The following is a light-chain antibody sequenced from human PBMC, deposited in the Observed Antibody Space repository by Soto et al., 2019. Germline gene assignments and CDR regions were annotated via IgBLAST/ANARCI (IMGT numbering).Light chain of an antibody. Sequence: QSVLTQPPSVSGAPGQRVTISCTGSSSNIGAGYDVHWYQQLPGTAPKLLIYGNSNRPSGVPDRFSGSKSCPSAPLAITGLQAEDEADYYCQSYDSSLRDVFGTGTKVTVL. J-gene: IGLJ1*01. CDR2: GNS. CDR1: SSNIGAGYD. V-gene: IGLV1-40*01. CDR3: QSYDSSLRDV.